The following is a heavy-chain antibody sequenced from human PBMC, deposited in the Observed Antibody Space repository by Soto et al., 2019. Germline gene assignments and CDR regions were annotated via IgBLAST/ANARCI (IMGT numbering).Heavy chain of an antibody. CDR3: ARGQYPGRRAAGSVDY. V-gene: IGHV4-59*01. D-gene: IGHD6-13*01. CDR2: IYYSGST. CDR1: GGSISSYY. J-gene: IGHJ4*02. Sequence: SETLSLTCTVSGGSISSYYWSWIRQPPGKGLEWIGYIYYSGSTNYNPSLKSRVTISVDTSKNQFSLKLSSVTAADTAVYYCARGQYPGRRAAGSVDYWGQGTLVTVSS.